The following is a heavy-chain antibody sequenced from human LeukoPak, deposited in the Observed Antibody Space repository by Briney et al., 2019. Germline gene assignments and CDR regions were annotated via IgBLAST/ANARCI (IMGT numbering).Heavy chain of an antibody. J-gene: IGHJ4*02. CDR3: TPRRGPFDY. CDR2: IRSKAYGGTT. D-gene: IGHD3-10*01. Sequence: GGSLRLSCTASGFTFGDYAMSWVRQAPGKGLEWVGFIRSKAYGGTTEYAASVKGRFTISRDDSKSIAYLQMNSLKTEDTAVYYCTPRRGPFDYWGQGTLVTVSS. V-gene: IGHV3-49*04. CDR1: GFTFGDYA.